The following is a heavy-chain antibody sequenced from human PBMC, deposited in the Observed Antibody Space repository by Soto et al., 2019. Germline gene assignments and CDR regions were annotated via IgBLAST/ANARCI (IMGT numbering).Heavy chain of an antibody. CDR2: LIPIFGTA. CDR3: ARRGGYGSGSYYNDGILDY. D-gene: IGHD3-10*01. V-gene: IGHV1-69*06. J-gene: IGHJ4*02. Sequence: QVQLVQSGAEVKKPGSSVKVSCKASGGTFSSYAISWVRQAPGQGLEWMGGLIPIFGTANYAQKFQGRVTITADKSTSTAYMELSRLRSEDTAVYYCARRGGYGSGSYYNDGILDYWGQGTLVTVSS. CDR1: GGTFSSYA.